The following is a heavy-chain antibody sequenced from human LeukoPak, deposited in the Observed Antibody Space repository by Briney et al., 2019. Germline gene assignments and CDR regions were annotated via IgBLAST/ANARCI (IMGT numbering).Heavy chain of an antibody. CDR2: INPSGGST. J-gene: IGHJ4*02. CDR1: GYTFTSYY. V-gene: IGHV1-46*01. D-gene: IGHD3-22*01. Sequence: ASVKVSFKASGYTFTSYYMHWVRQAPGQGLEWMGLINPSGGSTSYAQKFQGRVTMTRDMSTSTVYMELSSLRSEDTAVYYCARKALYYDSSGYYGYYFDYWGQGTLVTVSS. CDR3: ARKALYYDSSGYYGYYFDY.